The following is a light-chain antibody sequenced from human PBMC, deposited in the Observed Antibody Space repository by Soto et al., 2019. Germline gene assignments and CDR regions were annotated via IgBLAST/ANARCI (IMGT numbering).Light chain of an antibody. Sequence: DLQMTQSPSTLSASVGDTVTITCRAGQGISRWLAWYQQKPGRAPNLLIYEASTLESGVPSRFSGSGSGTEFTLTISSLHPDDFATYYCHQYDTYSWTFGQGTKVEIK. CDR3: HQYDTYSWT. J-gene: IGKJ1*01. CDR2: EAS. CDR1: QGISRW. V-gene: IGKV1-5*03.